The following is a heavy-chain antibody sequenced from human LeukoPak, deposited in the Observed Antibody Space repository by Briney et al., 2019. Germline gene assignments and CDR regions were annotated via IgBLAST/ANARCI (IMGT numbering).Heavy chain of an antibody. CDR1: GGSSSGYY. CDR3: ARDLALRSPYYYYYYMDV. CDR2: INHSGST. J-gene: IGHJ6*03. Sequence: PSETLSLTCAVYGGSSSGYYWSWIRQPPGKGLEWIGEINHSGSTNYNPSLKSRVTISVDTSKNQFSLKLSSVTAADTAVYYCARDLALRSPYYYYYYMDVWGKGTTVTVSS. V-gene: IGHV4-34*01. D-gene: IGHD4-17*01.